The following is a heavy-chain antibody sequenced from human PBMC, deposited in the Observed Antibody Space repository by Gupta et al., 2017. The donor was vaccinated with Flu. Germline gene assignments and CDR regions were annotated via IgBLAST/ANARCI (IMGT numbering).Heavy chain of an antibody. V-gene: IGHV3-21*01. CDR3: VRHFSDRDAFDI. D-gene: IGHD2/OR15-2a*01. CDR1: ESSFNIYY. CDR2: IIISSSYI. Sequence: EVQLVESGGGLVKPGGSLRLSCSASESSFNIYYMYWILQAPGQGLVWVSSIIISSSYIYYADSVKGRFTISRYNAENSLFLQMNSLRAEDTAVYYCVRHFSDRDAFDIWGQETRVTV. J-gene: IGHJ3*02.